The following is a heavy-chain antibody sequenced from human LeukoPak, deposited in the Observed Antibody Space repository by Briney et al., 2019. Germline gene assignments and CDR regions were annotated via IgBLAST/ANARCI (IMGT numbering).Heavy chain of an antibody. CDR3: ARVGRSGWTVDY. D-gene: IGHD6-19*01. CDR2: ISSSSSNI. CDR1: GFTFSSYA. J-gene: IGHJ4*02. V-gene: IGHV3-48*04. Sequence: GGSLRLSCAASGFTFSSYAMTWVRQAPDKGLEWVSYISSSSSNIYHADSVKGRFTISRDNAKNSLHLQMNSLRAEDTAVYYCARVGRSGWTVDYWGQGTLVTVSS.